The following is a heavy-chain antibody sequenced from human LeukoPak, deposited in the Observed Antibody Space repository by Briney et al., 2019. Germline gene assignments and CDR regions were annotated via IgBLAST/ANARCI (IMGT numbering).Heavy chain of an antibody. CDR1: GFTFSSYS. D-gene: IGHD6-19*01. CDR3: ASALAVAGPYYFDY. J-gene: IGHJ4*02. Sequence: GGSLRLSCAASGFTFSSYSMNWVRQAPGKGLEWVSYISSSSSTIYYADSVKGRFTISRDNAKNSLYLQMNSLRAEDTAVYYCASALAVAGPYYFDYWGQGTLVTVSS. CDR2: ISSSSSTI. V-gene: IGHV3-48*04.